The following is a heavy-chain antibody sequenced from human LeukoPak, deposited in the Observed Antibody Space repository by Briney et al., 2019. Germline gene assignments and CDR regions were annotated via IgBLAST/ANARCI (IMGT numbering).Heavy chain of an antibody. CDR1: GFTVSSYG. Sequence: GGSLRHSCAASGFTVSSYGMHWVRQAPGKGLEWVEVIWYDGSNKYYADSVKGRFTISRDNSKNTLYLQMNSLRAEDTAVYYCARVGGYSGYDPFDYWGQGTLVTVSS. J-gene: IGHJ4*02. D-gene: IGHD5-12*01. V-gene: IGHV3-33*01. CDR3: ARVGGYSGYDPFDY. CDR2: IWYDGSNK.